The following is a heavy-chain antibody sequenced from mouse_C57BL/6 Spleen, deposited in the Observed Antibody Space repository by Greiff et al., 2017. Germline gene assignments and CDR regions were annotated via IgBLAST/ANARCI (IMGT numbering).Heavy chain of an antibody. CDR2: IHPNSGST. V-gene: IGHV1-64*01. Sequence: VQLQQSGAELVKPGASVKLSCKASGYTFTSYWMHWVKQRPGQGLEWIGMIHPNSGSTNYNEKFKSKATLTVDKSSSTAYMQLSSLTSEDSAVYYCARRRQLRNAYCFDYWGQGTTLTVSS. J-gene: IGHJ2*01. CDR3: ARRRQLRNAYCFDY. D-gene: IGHD3-2*02. CDR1: GYTFTSYW.